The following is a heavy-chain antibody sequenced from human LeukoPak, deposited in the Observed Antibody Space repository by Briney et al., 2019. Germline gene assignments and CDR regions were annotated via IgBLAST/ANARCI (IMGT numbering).Heavy chain of an antibody. CDR1: GGSISRYY. CDR3: AKGDSGHYYDSSGYLNWFDP. V-gene: IGHV4-59*01. D-gene: IGHD3-22*01. Sequence: SETLSLTCTVSGGSISRYYWSWIRQPPGKGLEWIGYIYYSGSTNYNPSLKSRVTISADTSKNQFSLKLSSVTAADTAVYYCAKGDSGHYYDSSGYLNWFDPWGQGTLVTVSS. J-gene: IGHJ5*02. CDR2: IYYSGST.